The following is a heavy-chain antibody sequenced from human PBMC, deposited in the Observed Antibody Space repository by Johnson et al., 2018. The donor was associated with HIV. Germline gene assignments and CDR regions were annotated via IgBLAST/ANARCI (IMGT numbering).Heavy chain of an antibody. CDR2: ISYDGSNK. Sequence: QVQLVESGGGVVQPGRSLRLSCAASGFTFSSYGMHWVRQAPGKGLEWVAVISYDGSNKYYADSVKGRFTISRDNSKNTLYLQMNTLRAEDTAVYYCAKNSGADNWNSGRAFDIWGQGTMVTVSS. D-gene: IGHD1-7*01. CDR3: AKNSGADNWNSGRAFDI. CDR1: GFTFSSYG. J-gene: IGHJ3*02. V-gene: IGHV3-30*18.